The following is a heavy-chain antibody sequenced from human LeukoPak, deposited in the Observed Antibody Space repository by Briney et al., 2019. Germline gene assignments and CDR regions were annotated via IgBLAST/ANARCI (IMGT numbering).Heavy chain of an antibody. Sequence: PSETLSLTCTVSGGSISSSSYYWGWIRQPPGKGLEWIGSIYYSGSTYYNPSLKSRVTISVDTSKNQFSLKLSSVTAADTAVYYCARVGRGDGYKTYYFDYWGQGTLVTVSS. J-gene: IGHJ4*02. V-gene: IGHV4-39*07. CDR3: ARVGRGDGYKTYYFDY. CDR2: IYYSGST. CDR1: GGSISSSSYY. D-gene: IGHD5-24*01.